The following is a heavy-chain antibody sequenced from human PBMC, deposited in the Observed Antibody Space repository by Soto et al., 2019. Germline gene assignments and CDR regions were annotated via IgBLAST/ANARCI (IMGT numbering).Heavy chain of an antibody. CDR3: XREGQDTAMVKKGGWFDP. D-gene: IGHD5-18*01. J-gene: IGHJ5*02. V-gene: IGHV1-18*01. Sequence: QVQLVQSGAEVKKPGASVKVSCKASGYTFTSYGISWVRQAPGQGLEWMGWISAYNGNTNYAQKLQGRVTMTTDTSKSTAYMELRSLRSDDTAVYYXXREGQDTAMVKKGGWFDPWGQGTLVTVSS. CDR2: ISAYNGNT. CDR1: GYTFTSYG.